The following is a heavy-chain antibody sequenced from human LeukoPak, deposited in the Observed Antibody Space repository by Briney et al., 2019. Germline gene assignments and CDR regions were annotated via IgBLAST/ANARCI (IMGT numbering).Heavy chain of an antibody. V-gene: IGHV3-30*03. CDR3: ARTSGESTAALRAPFDY. CDR2: ISNDGSRK. CDR1: GFTFSRHG. Sequence: GGSLRLSCAPSGFTFSRHGMHWVRQAPGKGLEWVAIISNDGSRKYYAHSVEGRFTISRDNSKNTLYLQMDSLRAEDTAVYYCARTSGESTAALRAPFDYWGQGTLATVSS. J-gene: IGHJ4*02. D-gene: IGHD6-6*01.